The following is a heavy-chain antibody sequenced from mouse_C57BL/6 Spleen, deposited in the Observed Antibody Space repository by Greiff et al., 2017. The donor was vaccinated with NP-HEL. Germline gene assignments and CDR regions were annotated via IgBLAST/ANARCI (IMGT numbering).Heavy chain of an antibody. CDR2: IWGVGST. Sequence: VKLMESGPGLVAPSQSLSITCTVSGFSLTSYGVDWVRQSPGKGLEWLGVIWGVGSTNYNSALKSRLSISKDNSKSQVFLKMNSLQTDDTAMYYCASRDPGGFAYWGQGTLVTVSA. CDR3: ASRDPGGFAY. CDR1: GFSLTSYG. V-gene: IGHV2-6*01. J-gene: IGHJ3*01.